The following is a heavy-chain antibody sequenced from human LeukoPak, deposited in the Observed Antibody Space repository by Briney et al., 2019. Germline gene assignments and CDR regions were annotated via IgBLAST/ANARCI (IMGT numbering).Heavy chain of an antibody. CDR3: ARSAFLVTAPGLYYFDY. D-gene: IGHD6-13*01. V-gene: IGHV4-4*07. J-gene: IGHJ4*02. Sequence: PSETLSLTCTVSGGSISSYYWSWIRQPAGKGLEWIGHIYNSGSTNYNPSLKGRVTMSVATSKNQFSLHLSSVTAADTAVFYCARSAFLVTAPGLYYFDYWGQGTLVAVSS. CDR2: IYNSGST. CDR1: GGSISSYY.